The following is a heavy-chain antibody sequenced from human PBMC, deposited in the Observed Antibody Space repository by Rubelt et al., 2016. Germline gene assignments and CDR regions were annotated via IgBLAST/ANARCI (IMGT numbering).Heavy chain of an antibody. J-gene: IGHJ5*02. CDR2: ISAYNGNT. CDR1: GYTFTSYG. Sequence: QVQLVQSGAEVKKPGASVKVSCKASGYTFTSYGISWVRQAPGQGLEWMGWISAYNGNTNYAQKLQGRVTMTTDTSTSTAYMELSSLRSEDTAVYYCARGLGLGYSSSWFNWFDPWGQGTLVTVSS. V-gene: IGHV1-18*01. D-gene: IGHD6-13*01. CDR3: ARGLGLGYSSSWFNWFDP.